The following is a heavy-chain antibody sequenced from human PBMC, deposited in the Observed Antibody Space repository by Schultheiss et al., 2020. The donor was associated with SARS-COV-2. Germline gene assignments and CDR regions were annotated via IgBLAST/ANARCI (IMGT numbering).Heavy chain of an antibody. CDR1: GGSFSGYY. CDR3: ARSKHYYDNWGTEICFDY. Sequence: SETLSLTCAVYGGSFSGYYWSWIRQPPGKGLEWIGEINHSGSTNYNPSLKSRVTISVDTSKNQFSLKLSSVTAADTAVYYCARSKHYYDNWGTEICFDYWGQGTLVTVSS. V-gene: IGHV4-34*01. J-gene: IGHJ4*02. CDR2: INHSGST. D-gene: IGHD3-22*01.